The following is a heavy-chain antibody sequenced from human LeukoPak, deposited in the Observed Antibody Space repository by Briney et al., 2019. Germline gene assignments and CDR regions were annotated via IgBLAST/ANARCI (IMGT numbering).Heavy chain of an antibody. V-gene: IGHV3-33*08. Sequence: PGGSLRLSCAASGFTFSNYAVGWVRQAPGKGLEWVALIWYDGSNKYYIDSVKGRFTISRDNSKNTLYLQMNSLRAEDTAVYYCARGKCGGDCYSDYWGQGTLVTVSS. D-gene: IGHD2-21*02. CDR1: GFTFSNYA. CDR2: IWYDGSNK. CDR3: ARGKCGGDCYSDY. J-gene: IGHJ4*02.